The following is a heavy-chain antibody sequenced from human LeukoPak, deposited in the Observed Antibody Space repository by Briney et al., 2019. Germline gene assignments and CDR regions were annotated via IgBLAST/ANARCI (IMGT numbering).Heavy chain of an antibody. Sequence: GASVKVSCKVSGYTLTELSMHWVRQAPGKGLEWMGGFDPEDGETIYAQKFQGRVTMTEDTSTDTAHMELSSLRSEDTAVYYCATGPYCTNGVCYREYFQHWGQGTLVTVSS. CDR2: FDPEDGET. V-gene: IGHV1-24*01. CDR1: GYTLTELS. J-gene: IGHJ1*01. D-gene: IGHD2-8*01. CDR3: ATGPYCTNGVCYREYFQH.